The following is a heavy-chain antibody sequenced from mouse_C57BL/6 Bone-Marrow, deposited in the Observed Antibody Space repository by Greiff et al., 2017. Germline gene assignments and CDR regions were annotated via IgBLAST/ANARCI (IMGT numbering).Heavy chain of an antibody. CDR1: GFSLTSYG. Sequence: QVQLKESGPGLVAPSQSLSITCTVSGFSLTSYGVDWVRPPPGNGLEWLGVIWGGGNTNYNSALMSILGIIKNHSQSHVFLKMNSLQTDDTAMYYCAKRGGDYSLYAMDDWGQGTSVTVSS. CDR2: IWGGGNT. J-gene: IGHJ4*01. V-gene: IGHV2-9*01. D-gene: IGHD2-4*01. CDR3: AKRGGDYSLYAMDD.